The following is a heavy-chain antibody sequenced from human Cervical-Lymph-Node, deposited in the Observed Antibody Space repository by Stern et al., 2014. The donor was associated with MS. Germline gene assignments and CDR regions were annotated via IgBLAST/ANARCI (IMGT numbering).Heavy chain of an antibody. V-gene: IGHV3-9*01. D-gene: IGHD3-16*01. J-gene: IGHJ6*02. CDR1: GFTFDEYA. CDR3: AKDITKYYDYVPMDV. CDR2: ISWNSGII. Sequence: VQLVESGGGLVQPGRSLRLSCAVSGFTFDEYAMHWVRQAPGKGLEWVSGISWNSGIIGYADSVKGRFTISRDNAKRSLYLQMNGLRAEDTALYYCAKDITKYYDYVPMDVWGQGTTVTVSS.